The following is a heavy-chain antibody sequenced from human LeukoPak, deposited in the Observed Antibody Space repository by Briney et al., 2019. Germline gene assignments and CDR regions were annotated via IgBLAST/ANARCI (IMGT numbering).Heavy chain of an antibody. CDR3: ARANTAMGQYYFDY. D-gene: IGHD5-18*01. CDR2: IRYDGSNK. Sequence: GGSLRLSCAASGFTFSSYGMHWVRQAPGKGLEWVAFIRYDGSNKYYADSVKGRFTISRDNSKNTLYLQMNSLRAEDTAVYYCARANTAMGQYYFDYWGQGTLVTVSS. V-gene: IGHV3-30*02. CDR1: GFTFSSYG. J-gene: IGHJ4*02.